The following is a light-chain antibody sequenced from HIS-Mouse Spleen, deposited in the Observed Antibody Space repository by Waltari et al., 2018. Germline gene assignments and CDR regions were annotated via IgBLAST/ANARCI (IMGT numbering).Light chain of an antibody. CDR1: HRVSSSY. CDR3: QQLNSYPPT. CDR2: GAS. Sequence: SSRARHRVSSSYLGWYRQNPGQAHSLLFYGASSRAIGIPDRFSGSGSGTDFTLTISRLEPEDFATYYCQQLNSYPPTFGQGTKVEIK. V-gene: IGKV3-20*01. J-gene: IGKJ1*01.